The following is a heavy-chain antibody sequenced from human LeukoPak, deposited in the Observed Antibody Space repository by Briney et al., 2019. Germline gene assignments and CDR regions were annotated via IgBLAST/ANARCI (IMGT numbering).Heavy chain of an antibody. Sequence: GGSLRLSCAASGFTFSSYAMTWVRQAPGKGLEWVSAIRGSGGSTYYADSVKGRFTISRDNSKNTLYLQMSSLRAEDTAVYYCAKVPYSNTPYYFDYWGQGTLVTVSS. CDR2: IRGSGGST. CDR1: GFTFSSYA. D-gene: IGHD4-4*01. CDR3: AKVPYSNTPYYFDY. V-gene: IGHV3-23*01. J-gene: IGHJ4*02.